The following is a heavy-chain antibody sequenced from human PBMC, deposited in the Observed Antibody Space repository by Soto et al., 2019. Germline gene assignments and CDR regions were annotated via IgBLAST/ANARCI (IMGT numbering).Heavy chain of an antibody. Sequence: SETLSLTCTVSGGSISSYYWSWIRQPPGKGLEWIGYIYYSGSTNYNPSLKSRVTISVDTSKNQFSLKLSSVTAADTAVYYCATSTGRYFDWLLGFDPWGQGTLVTVSS. V-gene: IGHV4-59*01. J-gene: IGHJ5*02. D-gene: IGHD3-9*01. CDR1: GGSISSYY. CDR2: IYYSGST. CDR3: ATSTGRYFDWLLGFDP.